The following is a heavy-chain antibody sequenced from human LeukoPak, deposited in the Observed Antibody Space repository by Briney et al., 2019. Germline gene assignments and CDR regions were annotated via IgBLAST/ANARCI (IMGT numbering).Heavy chain of an antibody. Sequence: ASVKVSCKVSGYTLTELSMHWVRQAPGQGLEWMGWIKPNSGGTNYAQKFQGRVTMTRDTSISTAYMELSRLRSDDTAVYYCATVSGYDYYFDYWGQGTLVTVSS. J-gene: IGHJ4*02. CDR1: GYTLTELS. V-gene: IGHV1-2*02. D-gene: IGHD5-12*01. CDR2: IKPNSGGT. CDR3: ATVSGYDYYFDY.